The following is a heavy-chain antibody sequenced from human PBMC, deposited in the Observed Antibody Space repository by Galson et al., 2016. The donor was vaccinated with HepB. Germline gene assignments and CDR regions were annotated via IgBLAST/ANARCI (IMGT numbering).Heavy chain of an antibody. CDR1: GGFISSNNYH. D-gene: IGHD3-16*01. J-gene: IGHJ6*04. V-gene: IGHV4-39*01. Sequence: SETLSLTCNVSGGFISSNNYHWGWVRQPPGKGLEWIGNITYGGSTLYNPALEGRVTISLDASNNQFSLKVKSVTATDTAVYFCAKWVSFGHSDVWGKGTTVTVSS. CDR2: ITYGGST. CDR3: AKWVSFGHSDV.